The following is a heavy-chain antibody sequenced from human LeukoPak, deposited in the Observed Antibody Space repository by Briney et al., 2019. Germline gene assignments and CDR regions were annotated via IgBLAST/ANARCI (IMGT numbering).Heavy chain of an antibody. V-gene: IGHV3-23*01. Sequence: SGGSLRLSCAASGFTFSNYAMSWVRQAPGEGLEWVSTISGSGDNTYYADSVKGRFTISRDNSKNTLYVQMNSLRADDTAVYYCAKEKVGAMYYFDYWGQGTLVTVSS. CDR3: AKEKVGAMYYFDY. CDR1: GFTFSNYA. D-gene: IGHD1-26*01. J-gene: IGHJ4*02. CDR2: ISGSGDNT.